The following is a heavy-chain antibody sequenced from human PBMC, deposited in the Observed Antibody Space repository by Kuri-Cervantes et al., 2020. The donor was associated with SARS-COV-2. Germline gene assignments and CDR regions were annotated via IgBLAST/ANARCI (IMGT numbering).Heavy chain of an antibody. CDR3: ARHEYSNSAYYFDY. Sequence: SVKVSCKASGVTFSNYAISWVRQAPGQGLEWMGRIIPILDKANYVQKFQGRVTITADKSTSTAYMELSGLKSEDTAVYYCARHEYSNSAYYFDYWGQGTLVTVSS. CDR2: IIPILDKA. D-gene: IGHD4-11*01. CDR1: GVTFSNYA. V-gene: IGHV1-69*04. J-gene: IGHJ4*02.